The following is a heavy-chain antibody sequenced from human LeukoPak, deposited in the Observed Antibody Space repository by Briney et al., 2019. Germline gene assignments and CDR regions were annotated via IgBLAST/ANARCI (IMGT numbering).Heavy chain of an antibody. J-gene: IGHJ4*02. CDR2: ISSSSSYI. Sequence: GGSLRLSCAASGFNFSGYSMNWVRQAPGKGLEWVSSISSSSSYIYYADSVKGRFTISRDNAKNSLYLQMNSLRAEDTAVYYCAREGWDQYYFDYWGQGTLVTVSS. CDR1: GFNFSGYS. CDR3: AREGWDQYYFDY. V-gene: IGHV3-21*01. D-gene: IGHD1-26*01.